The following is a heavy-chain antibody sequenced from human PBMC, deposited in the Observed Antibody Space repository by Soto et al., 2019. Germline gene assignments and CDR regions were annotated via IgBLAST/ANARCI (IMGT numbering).Heavy chain of an antibody. Sequence: SVKGSRKASGGTFSSYAVSLVRKAPGQGLEWMGGIIPIFGTANYAQKFQGRVTITADESTSTAYMELSSLRSEDTAVYYCARGRQRRSSGWSHKGSYYYYGMDFWGQGTTVTVSS. CDR1: GGTFSSYA. J-gene: IGHJ6*02. CDR2: IIPIFGTA. V-gene: IGHV1-69*13. CDR3: ARGRQRRSSGWSHKGSYYYYGMDF. D-gene: IGHD6-19*01.